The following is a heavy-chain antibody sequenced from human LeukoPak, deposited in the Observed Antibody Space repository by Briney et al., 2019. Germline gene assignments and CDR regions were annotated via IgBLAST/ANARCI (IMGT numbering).Heavy chain of an antibody. CDR1: GFTVSLNY. D-gene: IGHD1-20*01. Sequence: GGSLRLSCAASGFTVSLNYMSWVRQAPGEGLEWVSIIYSDGSPYYADSVKGRFTISRDNSKNTVYLQMNSLRAEDTAIYYCAKYTPKALTGTSFDPWGQGTLVTVSS. CDR2: IYSDGSP. J-gene: IGHJ5*02. V-gene: IGHV3-66*01. CDR3: AKYTPKALTGTSFDP.